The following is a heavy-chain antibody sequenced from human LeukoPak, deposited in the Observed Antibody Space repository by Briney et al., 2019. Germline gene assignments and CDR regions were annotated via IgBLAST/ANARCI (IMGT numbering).Heavy chain of an antibody. Sequence: PGGSLRLSCAASGFAFSTYWMHWVRQAPGKGLVWVSRIRTDGGSTYYADSVKGRFTISRDNSKNTLYLQMNSLRAEDTAIYYCAKSRGIYDNSGWRTFDYWGQGTLVTVSS. J-gene: IGHJ4*02. D-gene: IGHD6-19*01. CDR1: GFAFSTYW. V-gene: IGHV3-74*01. CDR2: IRTDGGST. CDR3: AKSRGIYDNSGWRTFDY.